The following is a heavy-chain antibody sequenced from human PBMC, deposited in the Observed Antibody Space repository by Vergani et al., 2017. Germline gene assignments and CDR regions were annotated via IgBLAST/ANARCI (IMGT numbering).Heavy chain of an antibody. V-gene: IGHV3-21*01. J-gene: IGHJ4*02. D-gene: IGHD3-22*01. CDR1: GFTFSSYS. CDR2: ISSSSSYI. Sequence: EVQLVESGGGLVKPGGSLRLSCAASGFTFSSYSMNWVRQAPGKGLEWVSSISSSSSYIYYADSVEGRFTISRDNAKNSLCLEMNSLRAEDTAVYYCASLVGDSSGYYPGVDYWGQGSLVTVSS. CDR3: ASLVGDSSGYYPGVDY.